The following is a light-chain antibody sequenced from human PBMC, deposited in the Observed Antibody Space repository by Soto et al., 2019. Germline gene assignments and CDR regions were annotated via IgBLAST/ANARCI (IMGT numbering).Light chain of an antibody. CDR1: QDISNY. V-gene: IGKV1-27*01. J-gene: IGKJ4*01. CDR3: QKYNSAPLT. Sequence: IHMTQSPSSLSASVGDRVTITCRASQDISNYLAWYQQKPGKAPNLLIYDAYTLQSGVPSRFRGIGSGTYFTLTINSLQPEDVATYYCQKYNSAPLTFGGGTKVDIK. CDR2: DAY.